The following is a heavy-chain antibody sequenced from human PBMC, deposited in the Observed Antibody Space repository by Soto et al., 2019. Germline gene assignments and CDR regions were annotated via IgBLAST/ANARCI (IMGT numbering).Heavy chain of an antibody. J-gene: IGHJ6*03. Sequence: SVTVSCTASGGTFSSYTISWVRQAPGQGLEWMGRIIPILGIANYAQKFQGRVTITADKSTSTAYMELSSLRSEDTAVYYCARELSTMVRGDHYYYMDVWGKGTTVTVSS. CDR2: IIPILGIA. V-gene: IGHV1-69*04. CDR3: ARELSTMVRGDHYYYMDV. D-gene: IGHD3-10*01. CDR1: GGTFSSYT.